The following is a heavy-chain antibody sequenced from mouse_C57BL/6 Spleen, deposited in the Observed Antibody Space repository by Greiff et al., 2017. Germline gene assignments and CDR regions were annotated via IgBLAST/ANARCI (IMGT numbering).Heavy chain of an antibody. Sequence: VHVKQSGAELVRPGASVKLSCTASGFNIKDDYMHWVKQRPEQGLEWIGWIDPENGDTEYASKFQGKATITADTSSNTAYLQLSSLTSEDTAVYYCTTYGNYEDYWGQGTTLTVSS. J-gene: IGHJ2*01. D-gene: IGHD2-10*02. CDR2: IDPENGDT. V-gene: IGHV14-4*01. CDR3: TTYGNYEDY. CDR1: GFNIKDDY.